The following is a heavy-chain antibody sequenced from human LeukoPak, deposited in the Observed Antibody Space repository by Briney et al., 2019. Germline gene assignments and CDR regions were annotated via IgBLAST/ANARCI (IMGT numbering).Heavy chain of an antibody. D-gene: IGHD6-19*01. CDR3: ARVPISSGWSSGQSYSFDY. CDR2: INPNSGGT. CDR1: GYTFTGYY. Sequence: ASVKVSCKASGYTFTGYYMHWVRQAPGQGLEWMGWINPNSGGTNYAQKFQGRVTMTRDTSISAAYMELSRLRSDDTAVYYCARVPISSGWSSGQSYSFDYWGQGTLVTVSS. J-gene: IGHJ4*02. V-gene: IGHV1-2*02.